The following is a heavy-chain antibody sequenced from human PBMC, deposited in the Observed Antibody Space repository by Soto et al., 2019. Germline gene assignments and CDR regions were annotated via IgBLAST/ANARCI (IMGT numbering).Heavy chain of an antibody. CDR3: ARDAIAPPNYFDP. V-gene: IGHV4-61*08. CDR1: GGSIDSGDYY. CDR2: VYYSGTA. D-gene: IGHD4-4*01. J-gene: IGHJ5*02. Sequence: SETLSLTCTVSGGSIDSGDYYWSWIRQPPGKGLEWIGYVYYSGTANYNPFLKSRVTLSLDKSKNQFSLKMNSVTAADTAVYYCARDAIAPPNYFDPWRQGTLVTVSS.